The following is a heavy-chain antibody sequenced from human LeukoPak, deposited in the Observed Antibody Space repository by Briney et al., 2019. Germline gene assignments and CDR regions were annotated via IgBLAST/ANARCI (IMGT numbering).Heavy chain of an antibody. CDR3: AGCLSRLNNGFDM. D-gene: IGHD2/OR15-2a*01. J-gene: IGHJ3*02. V-gene: IGHV4-59*01. CDR1: GRTINIYY. Sequence: SETLSLTCAACGRTINIYYRSCIRQPPGKGLEGIGYIYYSGSTNYNPSLKSRFTISVDKYTNQLRHKLRSVPAADPAVYYFAGCLSRLNNGFDMGGQGTMVTVSS. CDR2: IYYSGST.